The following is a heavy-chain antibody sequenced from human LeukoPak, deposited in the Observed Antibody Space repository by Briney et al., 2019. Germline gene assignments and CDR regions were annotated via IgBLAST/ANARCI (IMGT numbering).Heavy chain of an antibody. CDR1: GYTFTGYY. V-gene: IGHV1-2*02. D-gene: IGHD4-11*01. Sequence: GASMKVSCKASGYTFTGYYMHWVRQAPGQGLEWMGWINPNSGGTNYAQKLQGRVTMTTDTSTSTAYMELRSLRSDDTAVYYCARGTDYSNYGTYGYYYMDVWGKGTTVTVSS. J-gene: IGHJ6*03. CDR3: ARGTDYSNYGTYGYYYMDV. CDR2: INPNSGGT.